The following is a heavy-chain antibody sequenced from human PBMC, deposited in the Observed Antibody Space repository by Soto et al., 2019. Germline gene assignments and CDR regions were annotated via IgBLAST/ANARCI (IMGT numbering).Heavy chain of an antibody. Sequence: GASVKVSCKASGYTFTSYYMHWVRQAPGQGLEWMGIINPSGGSTSYAQKFQGRVTMTRDTSTSTVYMELSSLRSEDTAVYYCARGKTDSSPITMIVVGPTGNDYWGQGTLVTVSS. CDR1: GYTFTSYY. D-gene: IGHD3-22*01. CDR2: INPSGGST. J-gene: IGHJ4*02. V-gene: IGHV1-46*01. CDR3: ARGKTDSSPITMIVVGPTGNDY.